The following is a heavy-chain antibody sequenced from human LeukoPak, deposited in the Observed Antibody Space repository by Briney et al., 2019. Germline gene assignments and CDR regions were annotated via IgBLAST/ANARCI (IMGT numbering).Heavy chain of an antibody. CDR3: ARDPPGVRYGRPIFDF. V-gene: IGHV1-2*02. Sequence: ASVKVSCKASGYTFTGYYMHWVRQAPGQGLEWMGWINPNSGGTSYAQKFQGRVTMTRDKSISTAYMELYSLRSDDTAVYYCARDPPGVRYGRPIFDFWGQGTLVTVSS. CDR2: INPNSGGT. CDR1: GYTFTGYY. J-gene: IGHJ4*02. D-gene: IGHD2-8*01.